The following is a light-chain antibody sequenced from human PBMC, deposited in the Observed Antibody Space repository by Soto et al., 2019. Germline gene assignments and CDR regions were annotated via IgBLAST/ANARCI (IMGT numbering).Light chain of an antibody. CDR2: VAS. Sequence: DIQMTQSPSSLSASVGDRVTITCRASQGVSNYLAWYQQKPGKVPKLLIYVASTLQSGVPSRFSGSGSGTHFTLTISSLQPEDVATYYCQEYNSAPNVTFGPGTKVDIK. CDR3: QEYNSAPNVT. J-gene: IGKJ3*01. CDR1: QGVSNY. V-gene: IGKV1-27*01.